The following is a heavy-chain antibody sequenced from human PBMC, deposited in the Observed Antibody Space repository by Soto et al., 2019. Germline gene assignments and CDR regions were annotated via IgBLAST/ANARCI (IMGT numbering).Heavy chain of an antibody. CDR1: GYTFTSYA. D-gene: IGHD1-26*01. J-gene: IGHJ4*02. Sequence: GASVKVSCKASGYTFTSYAMHWVRQAPGQRLEWMGWINAGNGNAKYSQKFQGRVTITRDTSASTAYMEPSSLRSEDTAVYYCARGLGLYYFDYWGQGTLVTVSS. V-gene: IGHV1-3*01. CDR3: ARGLGLYYFDY. CDR2: INAGNGNA.